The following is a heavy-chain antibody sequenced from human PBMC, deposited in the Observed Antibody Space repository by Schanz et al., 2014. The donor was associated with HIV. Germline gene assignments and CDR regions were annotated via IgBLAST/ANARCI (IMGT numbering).Heavy chain of an antibody. CDR1: GFNFNSYG. CDR2: ISYDGTNK. V-gene: IGHV3-30*18. CDR3: AKDRNYYDSRYRGKGNYYYYYGVDV. Sequence: QEQLVESGGGVVQPGRSLRLSCVASGFNFNSYGMHWVRQAPGKGLEWVAVISYDGTNKKFADSVKGRFTISRDNSKNTVYLQAKSLRPDDTAVYYCAKDRNYYDSRYRGKGNYYYYYGVDVWGQGTKVTVSS. J-gene: IGHJ6*02. D-gene: IGHD3-22*01.